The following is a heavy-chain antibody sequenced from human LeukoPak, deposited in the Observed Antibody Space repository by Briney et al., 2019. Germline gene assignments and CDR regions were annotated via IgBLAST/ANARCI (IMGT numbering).Heavy chain of an antibody. Sequence: GGSLRLSCAASGFTFSSYWMHWVRQAPGKGLVWVSRINSDGSSTSYADSVKGRFTISRDNAKNTLYLQMNSLRAEDTAVYYCAKDRPRLYYFDYWGQGTLVTVSS. CDR3: AKDRPRLYYFDY. CDR2: INSDGSST. V-gene: IGHV3-74*01. J-gene: IGHJ4*02. CDR1: GFTFSSYW. D-gene: IGHD6-6*01.